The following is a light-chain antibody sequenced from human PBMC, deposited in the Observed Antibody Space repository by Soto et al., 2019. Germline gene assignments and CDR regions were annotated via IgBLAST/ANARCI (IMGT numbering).Light chain of an antibody. CDR2: GAS. CDR3: QQYDNWPPYT. J-gene: IGKJ2*01. CDR1: QSVSSN. Sequence: EIVMTQSPATLSVSPGERATLSCRASQSVSSNLAWYQQKPGQAPRLLIYGASTRATGIPARFSGSGSGTDFSLSISGLQSEDFAVYYCQQYDNWPPYTFGQGTNLEIK. V-gene: IGKV3-15*01.